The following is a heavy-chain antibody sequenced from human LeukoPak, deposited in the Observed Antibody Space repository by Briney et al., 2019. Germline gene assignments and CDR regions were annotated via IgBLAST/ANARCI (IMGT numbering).Heavy chain of an antibody. CDR1: GFTFSSYA. Sequence: GGSLRLSCAASGFTFSSYAMSWVRQAPGKGLEWVAVISYDGSNKYYADSVKGRFTISRDNSKNTLYLQMNSLRAEDTAVYYCARDFGGYRGLIYDSSGYYDYWGQGTLVTVSS. J-gene: IGHJ4*02. D-gene: IGHD3-22*01. V-gene: IGHV3-30-3*01. CDR2: ISYDGSNK. CDR3: ARDFGGYRGLIYDSSGYYDY.